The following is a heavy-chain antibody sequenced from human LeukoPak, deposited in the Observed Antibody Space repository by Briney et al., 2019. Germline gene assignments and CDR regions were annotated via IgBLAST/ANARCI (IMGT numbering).Heavy chain of an antibody. Sequence: ASVKVSCKASGYTFTSYGISWVRQAPGQGLEWMGWISAYNGNTNYAQKLQGRVTMTTDTSTSTADMELRSLRSDDTAVYYCAREWYYDSSGQQRYNWFDPWGQGTLVTVSS. CDR3: AREWYYDSSGQQRYNWFDP. CDR1: GYTFTSYG. D-gene: IGHD3-22*01. J-gene: IGHJ5*02. CDR2: ISAYNGNT. V-gene: IGHV1-18*01.